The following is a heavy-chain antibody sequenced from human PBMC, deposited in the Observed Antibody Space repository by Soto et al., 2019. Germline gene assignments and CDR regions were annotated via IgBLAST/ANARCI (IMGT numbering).Heavy chain of an antibody. D-gene: IGHD4-4*01. CDR1: GGSISSSRYY. J-gene: IGHJ5*02. Sequence: QLQLQESGPGLVKPSETLSLTCTVSGGSISSSRYYWGWNRQPPGKGLDWIGSIYYSGSTYYNTSLKSRVPISVDTSKNQFSLKLSSGTAADTAVYYCARRTVRGMVPWGQGTLVTVSS. CDR2: IYYSGST. V-gene: IGHV4-39*01. CDR3: ARRTVRGMVP.